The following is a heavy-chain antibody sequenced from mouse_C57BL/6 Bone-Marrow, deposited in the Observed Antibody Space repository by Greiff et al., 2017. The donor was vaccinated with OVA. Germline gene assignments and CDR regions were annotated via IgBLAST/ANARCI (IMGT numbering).Heavy chain of an antibody. V-gene: IGHV7-1*01. Sequence: EVQGVESGGGLVQSGRSLRLSCATSGFTFSDFYMEWVRQAPGKGLEWIAASRNKANDYTTEYSASVKGRFIVSRDTSQSILYLQMNALRAEDTAIYYCARDPYYYGSSPYWYFDVWGTGTTVTVSS. J-gene: IGHJ1*03. CDR3: ARDPYYYGSSPYWYFDV. CDR2: SRNKANDYTT. D-gene: IGHD1-1*01. CDR1: GFTFSDFY.